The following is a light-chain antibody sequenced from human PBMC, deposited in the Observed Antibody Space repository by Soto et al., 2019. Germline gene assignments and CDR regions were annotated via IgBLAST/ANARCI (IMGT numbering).Light chain of an antibody. J-gene: IGLJ1*01. Sequence: QSVLTQPRSVSGSPGQSVTISCTGTSSDVGGYSFVSWYHQHPGKAPKLIIYDVSKRPSGVPDRFSGSKSGNTASLTISGLQAEDEADYYCCSYAGRYTFYVFGTGTKVTVL. CDR3: CSYAGRYTFYV. CDR1: SSDVGGYSF. V-gene: IGLV2-11*01. CDR2: DVS.